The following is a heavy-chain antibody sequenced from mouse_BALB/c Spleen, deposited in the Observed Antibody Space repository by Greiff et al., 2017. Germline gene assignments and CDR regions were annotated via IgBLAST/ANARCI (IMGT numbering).Heavy chain of an antibody. J-gene: IGHJ3*01. CDR3: TRDEYGGFAY. V-gene: IGHV5-6-4*01. Sequence: DVQLVESGGGLVKPGGSLKLSCAASGFTFSSYTMSWVRQTPEKRLEWVATISSGGSYTYYPDSVKGRFTISRDNAKNTLYLQMSSLKSEDTAMYYCTRDEYGGFAYWGQGTLVTVSA. CDR2: ISSGGSYT. D-gene: IGHD2-10*02. CDR1: GFTFSSYT.